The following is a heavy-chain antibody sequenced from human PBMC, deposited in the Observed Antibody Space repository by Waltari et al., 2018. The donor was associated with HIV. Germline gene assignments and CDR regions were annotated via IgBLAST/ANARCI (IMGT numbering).Heavy chain of an antibody. V-gene: IGHV3-7*01. J-gene: IGHJ4*02. CDR1: EFTFNNYW. CDR2: IKQDESEK. D-gene: IGHD3-22*01. Sequence: EVQLVESGGGLVKPGGSLRLSCAASEFTFNNYWMTWVRQAPGKGLEWVANIKQDESEKYYVDSVKGRFTISRDNAKNSLFLQMNSLRAEDTAVYYCAREALYDSSGYYFDYWGQGTLVTVSS. CDR3: AREALYDSSGYYFDY.